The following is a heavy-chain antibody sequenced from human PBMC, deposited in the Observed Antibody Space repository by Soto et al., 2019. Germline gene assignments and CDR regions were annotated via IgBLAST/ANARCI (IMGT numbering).Heavy chain of an antibody. J-gene: IGHJ6*02. D-gene: IGHD2-15*01. CDR3: AAETTLDCSGGRCSPLDYCDGMDV. CDR1: GFSFTSSA. Sequence: QMQLVQSGPEVKKPGTSVKVSCKASGFSFTSSAMQWVRLARGQRLEWIGWIVVGSGNTNYAQKFQQRVNITRYMSIRTAYMELTSRRSEDPAVYYGAAETTLDCSGGRCSPLDYCDGMDVWCQGTTDTVSS. CDR2: IVVGSGNT. V-gene: IGHV1-58*02.